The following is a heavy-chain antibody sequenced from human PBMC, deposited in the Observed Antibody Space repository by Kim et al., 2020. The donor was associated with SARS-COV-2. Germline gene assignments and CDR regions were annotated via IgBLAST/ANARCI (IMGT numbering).Heavy chain of an antibody. CDR3: ARGFVPAAIGTDAFDI. Sequence: KFQGRVTITADESTSTAYMELSSLRSEDTAVYYCARGFVPAAIGTDAFDIWGQGTMVTVSS. J-gene: IGHJ3*02. D-gene: IGHD2-2*02. V-gene: IGHV1-69*01.